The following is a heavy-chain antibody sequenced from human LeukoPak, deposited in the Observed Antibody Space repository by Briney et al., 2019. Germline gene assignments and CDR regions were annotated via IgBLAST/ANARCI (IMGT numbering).Heavy chain of an antibody. CDR2: ISGSGDST. CDR3: AKTRPLDSSSWSHGDY. CDR1: GFTFSSYA. V-gene: IGHV3-23*01. J-gene: IGHJ4*02. Sequence: GGSLRLSCAASGFTFSSYAMSWVRQAPGKGLEWVSAISGSGDSTYYGDSVKGRFTISRDNSKNTLYLQMNSLRAEDTAVYYCAKTRPLDSSSWSHGDYWGQGTLATVSS. D-gene: IGHD6-13*01.